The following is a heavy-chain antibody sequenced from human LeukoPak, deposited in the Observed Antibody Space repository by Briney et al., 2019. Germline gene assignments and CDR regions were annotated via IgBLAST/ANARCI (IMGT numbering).Heavy chain of an antibody. CDR2: ITDELDT. CDR3: AKVDYWSPENYYDF. D-gene: IGHD1-1*01. Sequence: PGGSLRLSCAASGFPFRSYAMTWVRQAPGKGLECVSVITDELDTYYAGSVRGRFTISRDNSKNTVFLQMNSLRAEDTAIYYCAKVDYWSPENYYDFWGQGTLVTVSS. J-gene: IGHJ4*02. CDR1: GFPFRSYA. V-gene: IGHV3-23*01.